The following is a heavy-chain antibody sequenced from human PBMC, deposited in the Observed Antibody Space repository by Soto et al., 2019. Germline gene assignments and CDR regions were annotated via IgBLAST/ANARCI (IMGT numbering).Heavy chain of an antibody. J-gene: IGHJ3*01. D-gene: IGHD1-1*01. CDR1: GLTVSGKKY. CDR3: ASWHEREHAYDV. CDR2: LYDVDGS. V-gene: IGHV3-53*01. Sequence: GSLRLSCAAFGLTVSGKKYVAWVRQAPGRGLEWVSALYDVDGSFYADSVKGRFTTSSDSSKTTVYLQMNGLRPDDTAVYYCASWHEREHAYDVWGQGTTVTVSS.